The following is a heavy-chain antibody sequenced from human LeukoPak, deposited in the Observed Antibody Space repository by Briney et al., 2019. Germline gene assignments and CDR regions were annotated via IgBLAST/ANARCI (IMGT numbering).Heavy chain of an antibody. Sequence: SETLSLTCAVYGGSFSGYYWSWIRQPPGKGLEWIGEINHSGSTNYNPSLKSRVTISVDTSKNQFSLKLSSVTAADTAVYYCARSLTVVTYFDYWGQRTLVSVSS. D-gene: IGHD4-23*01. CDR2: INHSGST. CDR3: ARSLTVVTYFDY. CDR1: GGSFSGYY. J-gene: IGHJ4*02. V-gene: IGHV4-34*01.